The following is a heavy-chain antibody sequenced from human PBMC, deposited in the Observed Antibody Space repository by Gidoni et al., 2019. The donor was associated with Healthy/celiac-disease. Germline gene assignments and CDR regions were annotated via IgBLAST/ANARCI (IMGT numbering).Heavy chain of an antibody. CDR2: IYYSGST. Sequence: QLQLQESGPGLVKPSETLSLTCTVSGGSISSSSYYWGWIRQPPGKGLEWIGSIYYSGSTYYNPSLKSRVTISVDTSKNQFSLKLSSVTAADTAVYYCARYSSGWVYGMDVWGQGTTVTVSS. J-gene: IGHJ6*02. CDR1: GGSISSSSYY. D-gene: IGHD6-19*01. V-gene: IGHV4-39*01. CDR3: ARYSSGWVYGMDV.